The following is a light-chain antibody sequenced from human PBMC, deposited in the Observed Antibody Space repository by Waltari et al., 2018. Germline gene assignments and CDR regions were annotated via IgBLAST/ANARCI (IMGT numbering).Light chain of an antibody. CDR2: RDN. CDR3: QAWDSRTVA. J-gene: IGLJ2*01. Sequence: SYELTQPPSMSVSPGQTATITSTGAKLGDNNASWYQQKAVQSPVLVIYRDNRRPSGIPWRFSGSNSGNRATLTISGAQALDEADYYCQAWDSRTVAFGGGTKVTVL. CDR1: KLGDNN. V-gene: IGLV3-1*01.